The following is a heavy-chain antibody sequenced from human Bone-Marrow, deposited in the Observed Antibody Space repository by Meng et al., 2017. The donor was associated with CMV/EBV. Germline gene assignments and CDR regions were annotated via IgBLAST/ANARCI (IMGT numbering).Heavy chain of an antibody. CDR1: GHSISSDYF. J-gene: IGHJ6*01. D-gene: IGHD2-2*01. Sequence: GSLRLSCHVSGHSISSDYFWGWVRQSPGTGLEWVGICDSGDTFYNPSLKSRVAISVDTSANQFSLTLRSVTAADTAVYYCVRHIIVVPARGYGVYVWGQGTTVTVSS. V-gene: IGHV4-38-2*01. CDR2: CDSGDT. CDR3: VRHIIVVPARGYGVYV.